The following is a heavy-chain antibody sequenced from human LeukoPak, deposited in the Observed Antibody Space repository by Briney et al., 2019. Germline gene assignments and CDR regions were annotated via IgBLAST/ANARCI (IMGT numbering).Heavy chain of an antibody. CDR3: ATTTIRLGY. J-gene: IGHJ4*02. CDR2: IHYSGNT. V-gene: IGHV4-39*07. CDR1: GGSISRSSHY. Sequence: SETLSLTCTVSGGSISRSSHYWGWIRQPPGKGLEWIGSIHYSGNTYHNPPLKSRVTISVDTSKNQFSLKLSSVTAADTAVYYCATTTIRLGYWGQGTLVTVSS. D-gene: IGHD1-26*01.